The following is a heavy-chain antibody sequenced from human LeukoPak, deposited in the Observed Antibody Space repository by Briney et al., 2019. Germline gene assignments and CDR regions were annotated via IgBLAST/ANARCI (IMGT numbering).Heavy chain of an antibody. V-gene: IGHV3-33*01. CDR1: GFTLSSYG. Sequence: PGGSLRLSCAASGFTLSSYGMHWVRQAPGKGLEWVAVIWYDGSNKYYADSVKGRFTISRDNSKNTLYLQMNSLRAEDTAVYYCARDLTWNYDPDYYYYGMDVWGQGTTVTVSS. CDR2: IWYDGSNK. D-gene: IGHD1-7*01. J-gene: IGHJ6*02. CDR3: ARDLTWNYDPDYYYYGMDV.